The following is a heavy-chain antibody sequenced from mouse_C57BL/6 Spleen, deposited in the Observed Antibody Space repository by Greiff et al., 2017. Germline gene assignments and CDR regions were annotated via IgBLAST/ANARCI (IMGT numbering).Heavy chain of an antibody. J-gene: IGHJ2*01. V-gene: IGHV1-69*01. Sequence: QVQLQQPGAELVMPGASVKLSCKASGYTFTSYWMHWVKQRPGQGLEWIGEIDPSDSYTNYNQKFKGKSTLTVDKSSSTAYMQLSSLTSEDSAVYYCARTYYGKGHFDYWGQGTTLTVSS. D-gene: IGHD2-10*01. CDR3: ARTYYGKGHFDY. CDR2: IDPSDSYT. CDR1: GYTFTSYW.